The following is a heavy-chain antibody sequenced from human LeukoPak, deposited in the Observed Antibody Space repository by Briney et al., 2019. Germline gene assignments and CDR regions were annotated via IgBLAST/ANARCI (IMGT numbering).Heavy chain of an antibody. CDR3: ARPRENNYRTWFDP. D-gene: IGHD4-11*01. Sequence: ASVKVSCKASGYTFTSYDINWVRQATGQGLEWMGWMNPNSGNTGYAQKFQGRVTITRNTSISTAYMELSSLRSEDTAVYYCARPRENNYRTWFDPWGQGPLVTVSS. CDR2: MNPNSGNT. V-gene: IGHV1-8*03. J-gene: IGHJ5*02. CDR1: GYTFTSYD.